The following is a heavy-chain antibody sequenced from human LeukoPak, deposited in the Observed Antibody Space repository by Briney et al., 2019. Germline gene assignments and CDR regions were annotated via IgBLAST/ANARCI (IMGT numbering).Heavy chain of an antibody. CDR2: IIPIFGTA. CDR1: GGTFSSYA. D-gene: IGHD5-12*01. J-gene: IGHJ5*02. V-gene: IGHV1-69*06. CDR3: ASKVATITNWFDP. Sequence: SVKVSCKASGGTFSSYAISWVRQAPGQGLEWMGGIIPIFGTANYAQKFQGRVTITADKSTSTAYMELSSLRSEDTAVYYCASKVATITNWFDPWGQGTLVTVSS.